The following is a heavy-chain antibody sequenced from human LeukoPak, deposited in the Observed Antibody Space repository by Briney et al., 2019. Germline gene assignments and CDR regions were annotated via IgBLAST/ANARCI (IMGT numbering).Heavy chain of an antibody. D-gene: IGHD4-17*01. CDR1: GGSISSYY. CDR2: IYYSGST. J-gene: IGHJ4*02. CDR3: ARVPYGDYVDY. V-gene: IGHV4-59*01. Sequence: PSETLSLTCTVSGGSISSYYWSWIRQPPGKGLEWIGYIYYSGSTNYNPSLKSRVTISVDTSKNQFSLKLSSVTAADTAVYYCARVPYGDYVDYRGQGTLATVSS.